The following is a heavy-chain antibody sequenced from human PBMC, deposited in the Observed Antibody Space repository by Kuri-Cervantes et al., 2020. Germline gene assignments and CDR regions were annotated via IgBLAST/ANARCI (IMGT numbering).Heavy chain of an antibody. CDR3: ARGEYYFDY. Sequence: GGSLRLSCKGSGYSFTSYWIGWVRQMPGKGLEWMGIIYPGDSDTRYSPSFQGQVTISADKSISTAYLQWSSLRSEDTAVYYCARGEYYFDYWGQGTLVTVSS. J-gene: IGHJ4*02. CDR2: IYPGDSDT. CDR1: GYSFTSYW. V-gene: IGHV5-51*01. D-gene: IGHD3-10*01.